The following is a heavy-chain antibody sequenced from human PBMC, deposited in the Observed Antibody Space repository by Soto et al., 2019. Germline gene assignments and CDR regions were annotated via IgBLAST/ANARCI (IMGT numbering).Heavy chain of an antibody. J-gene: IGHJ3*02. Sequence: SVKVSCKASGGTFSSYAISWVRQAPGQGLEWMGGIIPIFGTANYAQKFQGRVTITADKSTSTAYMELSSLRSEDTAVYYCATTYDYVWGSYREDAFDIWGQGTMVTVS. CDR2: IIPIFGTA. D-gene: IGHD3-16*02. V-gene: IGHV1-69*06. CDR1: GGTFSSYA. CDR3: ATTYDYVWGSYREDAFDI.